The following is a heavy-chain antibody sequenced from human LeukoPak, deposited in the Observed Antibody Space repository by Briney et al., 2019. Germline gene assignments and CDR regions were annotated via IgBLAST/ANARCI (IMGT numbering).Heavy chain of an antibody. Sequence: GGSLRLSCAASGFTFSSYSMNWVRQAPGKGLEWVSSISSSSSYIYYADSVKGRFTISRDNSKSTLYLQMNSLRAEDTAVYYCAKDRLESWSGFYLGLFDYWGQGALVTVAS. D-gene: IGHD3-3*01. J-gene: IGHJ4*02. CDR3: AKDRLESWSGFYLGLFDY. CDR1: GFTFSSYS. V-gene: IGHV3-21*04. CDR2: ISSSSSYI.